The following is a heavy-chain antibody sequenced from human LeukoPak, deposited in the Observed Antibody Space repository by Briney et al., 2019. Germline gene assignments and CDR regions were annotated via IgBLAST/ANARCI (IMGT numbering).Heavy chain of an antibody. V-gene: IGHV3-23*01. D-gene: IGHD3-10*01. CDR3: ANTPGPSGIPNFDY. J-gene: IGHJ4*02. Sequence: GGSLRLSCAASGFTFSSYAMSWVRQAPGKGLEWVSSISSSAERTNYADSVKGRFTISRDNSKNTLYLQMNSLRAEDTALYYCANTPGPSGIPNFDYWGQGTLVTVSS. CDR2: ISSSAERT. CDR1: GFTFSSYA.